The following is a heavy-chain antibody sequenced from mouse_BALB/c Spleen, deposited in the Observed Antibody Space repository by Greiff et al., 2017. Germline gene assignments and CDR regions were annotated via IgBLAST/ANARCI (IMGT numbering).Heavy chain of an antibody. CDR2: IWSGGST. Sequence: QVQLKQSGPGLVQPSQSLSITCTVSGFSLTSYGVHWVRQSPGKGLEWQGVIWSGGSTDYNAAFISRLSISKDNSKSQVFFKMNSLQANDTAIYYCARTYDGYYGGYAMDYWGQGTSVTVSS. D-gene: IGHD2-3*01. CDR1: GFSLTSYG. V-gene: IGHV2-2*02. CDR3: ARTYDGYYGGYAMDY. J-gene: IGHJ4*01.